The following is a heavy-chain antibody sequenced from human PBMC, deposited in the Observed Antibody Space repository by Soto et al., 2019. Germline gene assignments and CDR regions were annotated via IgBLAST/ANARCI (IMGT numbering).Heavy chain of an antibody. Sequence: SETLSLTCTVSGGSISSYYWGWIRQPPGKGLEWIGSIYYSGSTYYNPSLKSRVTISVDTSKNQFSLKLSSVTATDTAVYYCARQEAQGPFDYWGQGTLVTVSS. V-gene: IGHV4-39*01. CDR1: GGSISSYY. D-gene: IGHD6-6*01. CDR2: IYYSGST. CDR3: ARQEAQGPFDY. J-gene: IGHJ4*02.